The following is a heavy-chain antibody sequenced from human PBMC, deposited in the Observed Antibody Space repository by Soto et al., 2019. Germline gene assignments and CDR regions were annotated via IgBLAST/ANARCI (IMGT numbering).Heavy chain of an antibody. D-gene: IGHD3-22*01. CDR3: ANYERLDSSGYGPAFDY. V-gene: IGHV1-69*13. Sequence: GASVKVSCKASGGTFSSYAISWVRQAPGQGLEWMGGIIPIFGTANYAQKFQGRVTITADESTSTAYMELSSLRSEDTAVYYCANYERLDSSGYGPAFDYWGQGTLVTVSS. CDR2: IIPIFGTA. CDR1: GGTFSSYA. J-gene: IGHJ4*02.